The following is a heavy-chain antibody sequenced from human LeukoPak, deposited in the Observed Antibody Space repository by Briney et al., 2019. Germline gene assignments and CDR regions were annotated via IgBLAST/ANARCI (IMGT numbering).Heavy chain of an antibody. J-gene: IGHJ4*02. Sequence: GASVKVSCKASGYTFTGYYMHWVRQAPGQGLEWMGWINPNSGGTNYAQKFQGRVTMTRDTSISTAYMELSRLRSDDTAVYYCARGRGEQWLYLVPRGNYFDYWGQGTLVTVSS. CDR1: GYTFTGYY. CDR3: ARGRGEQWLYLVPRGNYFDY. CDR2: INPNSGGT. V-gene: IGHV1-2*02. D-gene: IGHD6-19*01.